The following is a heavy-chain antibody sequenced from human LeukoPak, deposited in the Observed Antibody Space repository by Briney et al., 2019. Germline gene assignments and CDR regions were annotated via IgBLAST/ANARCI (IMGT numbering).Heavy chain of an antibody. CDR1: GDSVYSNSAA. V-gene: IGHV6-1*01. CDR2: TYYRSKWYN. D-gene: IGHD6-19*01. Sequence: SQTLSLTCAISGDSVYSNSAAWNCIRQSPSRGLEWLGRTYYRSKWYNDYAVSVKSRITINPDTSKNQFSLQLNSVTPEGTAVYYCASSTSSGWQYYYYGMDVWGQGTTVTVSS. CDR3: ASSTSSGWQYYYYGMDV. J-gene: IGHJ6*02.